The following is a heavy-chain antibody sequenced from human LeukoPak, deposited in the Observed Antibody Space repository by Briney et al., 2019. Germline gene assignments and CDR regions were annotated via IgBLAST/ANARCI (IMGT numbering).Heavy chain of an antibody. Sequence: SETLSLTCTVSGGSISSYYWSWIRQPPGKGLEWIGYIYYSGSTNYNPSLKSRVTISVDTSKNQFSLKLSSVTAADTAVYYCARVGGYCSSTSCYFYYYMDVWGQGTLVTVSS. CDR2: IYYSGST. V-gene: IGHV4-59*01. CDR3: ARVGGYCSSTSCYFYYYMDV. D-gene: IGHD2-2*01. CDR1: GGSISSYY. J-gene: IGHJ6*03.